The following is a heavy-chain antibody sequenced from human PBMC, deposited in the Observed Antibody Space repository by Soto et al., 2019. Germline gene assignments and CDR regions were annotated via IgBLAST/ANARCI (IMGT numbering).Heavy chain of an antibody. CDR2: IYYGRST. CDR3: ARVTVIATPFDY. Sequence: SETLSLTCNVSSGSISSGGNYWSWIRQPPGKGLEWIGDIYYGRSTKYNPSLRNRVSISVDTSKSQFSLRLSSVTAADTAVYYCARVTVIATPFDYWGQGTLVTVSS. CDR1: SGSISSGGNY. D-gene: IGHD2-21*01. V-gene: IGHV4-31*03. J-gene: IGHJ4*02.